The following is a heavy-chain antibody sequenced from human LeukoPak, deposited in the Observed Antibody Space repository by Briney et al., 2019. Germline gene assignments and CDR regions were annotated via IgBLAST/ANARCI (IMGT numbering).Heavy chain of an antibody. D-gene: IGHD5-24*01. J-gene: IGHJ6*03. CDR2: IYGGGST. CDR1: GFTVSNNY. CDR3: ARDRSDGNYYMVV. Sequence: GGSLRPSCAASGFTVSNNYMTWVRQAPGKGLEWVSVIYGGGSTSYADSVKGRFTISRDNSKNTLHLQMNSLRADDTAVYYCARDRSDGNYYMVVWGKGTTVIVSS. V-gene: IGHV3-53*01.